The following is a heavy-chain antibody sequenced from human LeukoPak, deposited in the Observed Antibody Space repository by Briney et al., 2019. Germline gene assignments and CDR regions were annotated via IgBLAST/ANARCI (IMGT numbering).Heavy chain of an antibody. CDR3: ASGIGGMGGN. CDR2: IRSSGDIT. CDR1: GLTFSSYA. D-gene: IGHD3-16*01. V-gene: IGHV3-23*01. J-gene: IGHJ4*02. Sequence: PGESLRLSCAAYGLTFSSYAIRWVRQAPGKGLEWVSGIRSSGDITNYADSVKGRFAISRDHSKNTLYLQRNSLRVEDTGVYDCASGIGGMGGNWGQGTLVTVSS.